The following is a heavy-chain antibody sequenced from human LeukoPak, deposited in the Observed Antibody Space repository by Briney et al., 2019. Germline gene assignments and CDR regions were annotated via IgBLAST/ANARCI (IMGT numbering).Heavy chain of an antibody. CDR3: AKDSREELWFGELQTGGY. CDR2: INHSGST. J-gene: IGHJ4*02. CDR1: GGSFSGYY. V-gene: IGHV4-34*01. D-gene: IGHD3-10*01. Sequence: SETLSLTCAVYGGSFSGYYWSWIRQPPGKGLEWIGEINHSGSTNYNPSLKSRVTISVDTSKNQFSLKLSSVTAADTAVYYCAKDSREELWFGELQTGGYWGQGTPVTVSS.